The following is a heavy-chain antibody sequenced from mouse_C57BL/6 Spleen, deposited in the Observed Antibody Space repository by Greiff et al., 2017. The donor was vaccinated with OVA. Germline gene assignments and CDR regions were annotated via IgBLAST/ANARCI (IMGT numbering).Heavy chain of an antibody. CDR3: VRHGSSYFDY. J-gene: IGHJ2*01. Sequence: EVKVVESGGGLVQPKGSLKLSCAASGFSFNTYAMNWVRQAPGKGLEWVARIRSKSNNYATYYADSVKDRFTISRDDSESMLYLQMNNVKTEDTAMYYCVRHGSSYFDYWGQGTTLTVSS. CDR1: GFSFNTYA. CDR2: IRSKSNNYAT. V-gene: IGHV10-1*01. D-gene: IGHD1-1*01.